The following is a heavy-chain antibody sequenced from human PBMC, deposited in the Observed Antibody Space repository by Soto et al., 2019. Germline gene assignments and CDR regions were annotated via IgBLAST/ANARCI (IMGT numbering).Heavy chain of an antibody. CDR2: ISSSSSTI. Sequence: GGSLRLSCAASGFTFSSYSMNWVRQAPGKGLELVSYISSSSSTIYYADSVKGRFTISRDNAKNSLYLQMNSLRDEDTAVYYCARESAALNWFDPWGQGTLVTVSS. CDR1: GFTFSSYS. CDR3: ARESAALNWFDP. J-gene: IGHJ5*02. D-gene: IGHD2-2*01. V-gene: IGHV3-48*02.